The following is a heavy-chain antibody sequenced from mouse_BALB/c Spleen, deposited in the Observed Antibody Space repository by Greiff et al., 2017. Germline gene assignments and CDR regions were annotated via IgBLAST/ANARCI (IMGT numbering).Heavy chain of an antibody. D-gene: IGHD4-1*01. CDR2: IYPGSGST. Sequence: LQQPGSELVRPGASVKLSCKASGYTFTSYWMHWVKQRHGQGLEWIGNIYPGSGSTNYDEKFKSKGTLTVDTSSSTAYMHLSSLTSEDSAVYYCTINWDVTWFAYWGQGTLVTVSA. CDR1: GYTFTSYW. V-gene: IGHV1S22*01. CDR3: TINWDVTWFAY. J-gene: IGHJ3*01.